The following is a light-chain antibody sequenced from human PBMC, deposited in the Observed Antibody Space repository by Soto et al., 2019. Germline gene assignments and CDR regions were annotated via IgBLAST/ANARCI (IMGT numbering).Light chain of an antibody. CDR2: RAS. CDR1: PSISGW. CDR3: QQDNSCPWP. V-gene: IGKV1-5*03. Sequence: DIQMTQSPSTLSASVGDRVTITGRARPSISGWLAWYQQKPGKSHNLLIYRASNLEGGGPSRFSGSGSGTEFTRTISSLQPDDFATYYCQQDNSCPWPCGQGTKVEIK. J-gene: IGKJ1*01.